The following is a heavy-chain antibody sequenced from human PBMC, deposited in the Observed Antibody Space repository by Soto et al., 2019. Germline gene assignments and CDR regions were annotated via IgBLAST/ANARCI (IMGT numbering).Heavy chain of an antibody. CDR1: GGSISSSNW. CDR2: IYHSGST. V-gene: IGHV4-4*02. D-gene: IGHD7-27*01. CDR3: ASNWGGDAFDI. J-gene: IGHJ3*02. Sequence: SETLSLTCAVSGGSISSSNWWSWVRPPPGKGLEWIGEIYHSGSTNYNPSLKSRVTISVDKSKNQFSLKLSSVTAADTAVYYCASNWGGDAFDIWGQGTMVTVSS.